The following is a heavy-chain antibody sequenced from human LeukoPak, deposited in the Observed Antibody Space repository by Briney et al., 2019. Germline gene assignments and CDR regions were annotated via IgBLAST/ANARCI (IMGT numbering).Heavy chain of an antibody. V-gene: IGHV4-39*07. CDR1: GGSISSSSYY. J-gene: IGHJ3*02. Sequence: SETLSLTCTVSGGSISSSSYYWGWIRQPPGKGLEWIGSIYYSGSTYYNPSLKSRVTISVDTSKNQFSLKLGSVTAADTAVYYCARRMIVVVLTSSTHDAFDIWGQGTMVTVSS. CDR3: ARRMIVVVLTSSTHDAFDI. D-gene: IGHD3-22*01. CDR2: IYYSGST.